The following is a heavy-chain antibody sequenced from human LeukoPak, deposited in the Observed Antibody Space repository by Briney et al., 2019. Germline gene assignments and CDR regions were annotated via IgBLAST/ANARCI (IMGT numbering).Heavy chain of an antibody. CDR3: VREYCGGDCYTDF. D-gene: IGHD2-21*02. J-gene: IGHJ4*02. CDR2: LNSDGSIT. Sequence: PGGSLRLSCAASGFGFSLYWMHWFRQTPGKGLVWVSRLNSDGSITSYADSVKGRFTISRDNAKNTLYLEMNSLRAEDTAVYYCVREYCGGDCYTDFWGQGTLVTVSS. CDR1: GFGFSLYW. V-gene: IGHV3-74*01.